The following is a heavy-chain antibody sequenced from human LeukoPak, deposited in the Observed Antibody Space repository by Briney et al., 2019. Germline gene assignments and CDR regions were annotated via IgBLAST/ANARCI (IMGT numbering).Heavy chain of an antibody. CDR2: ISYDGGNI. Sequence: PGGSLRLSCAASGFIFSSYGMHWVRQAPGKGLEWVAVISYDGGNISYTDSVKGRFTISRDNSKNSLYLQMNSLRAEDTAVYYCARDPVFSGSGSYRDWGQGTLGTVSS. J-gene: IGHJ4*02. CDR3: ARDPVFSGSGSYRD. V-gene: IGHV3-30*03. D-gene: IGHD1-26*01. CDR1: GFIFSSYG.